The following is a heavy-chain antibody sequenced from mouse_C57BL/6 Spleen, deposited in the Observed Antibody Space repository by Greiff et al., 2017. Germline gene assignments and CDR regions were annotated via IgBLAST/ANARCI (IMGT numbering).Heavy chain of an antibody. Sequence: QVHVKQSGAELVRPGASVKLSCKASGYTFTDYYINWVKQRPGQGLEWIARIYPGSGNTYYNEKFKGKATLTAEKSSSTAYMQLSSLTSEDSAVYFCAYGSSYYAMDYWGQGTSVTVSS. CDR3: AYGSSYYAMDY. D-gene: IGHD1-1*01. CDR2: IYPGSGNT. V-gene: IGHV1-76*01. J-gene: IGHJ4*01. CDR1: GYTFTDYY.